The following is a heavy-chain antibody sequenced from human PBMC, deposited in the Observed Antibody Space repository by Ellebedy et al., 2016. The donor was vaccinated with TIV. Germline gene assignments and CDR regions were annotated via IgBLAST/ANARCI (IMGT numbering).Heavy chain of an antibody. CDR1: GGSVSSGSYY. J-gene: IGHJ6*02. Sequence: SETLSLXCTVSGGSVSSGSYYWSWIRQPPGKGLEWIGYIYYSGSTNYNPSLKSRVTISVDTSKNQFSLKLSSVTAADTAVYYCAREHLSPYCSSTSCFYYYYGMDVWGQGTTVTVSS. D-gene: IGHD2-2*01. V-gene: IGHV4-61*01. CDR3: AREHLSPYCSSTSCFYYYYGMDV. CDR2: IYYSGST.